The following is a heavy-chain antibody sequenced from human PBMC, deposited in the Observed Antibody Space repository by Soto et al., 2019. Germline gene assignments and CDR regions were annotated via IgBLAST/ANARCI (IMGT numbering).Heavy chain of an antibody. Sequence: PGESLKISCNGSGYSFRNYWIAWVRQMPGKGLEWMGIIYPGDSDTRYSPSFQGQVTISVDKSISTAYLQWSSLKASDTAIYYCARHFYDYLDYWGQGILVTVSS. D-gene: IGHD3-16*01. CDR1: GYSFRNYW. CDR2: IYPGDSDT. J-gene: IGHJ4*02. V-gene: IGHV5-51*01. CDR3: ARHFYDYLDY.